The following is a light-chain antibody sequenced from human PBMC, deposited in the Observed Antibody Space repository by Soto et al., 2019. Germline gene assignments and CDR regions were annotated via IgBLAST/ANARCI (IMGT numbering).Light chain of an antibody. Sequence: EIVLAQSPGTLSLSPGERATLSCRASQHCRGDSLAWYQQTPGQPPRLLIYAASTRATGIPDRFSGSGSGTDFTLTISRLEPEDLAVYYCQQYDTSPTTFGQGTKVEVK. V-gene: IGKV3-20*01. CDR2: AAS. CDR3: QQYDTSPTT. J-gene: IGKJ1*01. CDR1: QHCRGDS.